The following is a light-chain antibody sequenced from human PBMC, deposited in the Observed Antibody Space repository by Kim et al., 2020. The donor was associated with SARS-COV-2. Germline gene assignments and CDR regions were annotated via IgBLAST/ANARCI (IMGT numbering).Light chain of an antibody. CDR3: QQALRAPST. CDR1: QGVFYSSNHNDY. V-gene: IGKV4-1*01. Sequence: RANINGKCRQGVFYSSNHNDYIAWYQEQPVDPPKLVISLAPTRESWVPDPLIGSRSLTAFSLTISTLQAEDLAVYYCQQALRAPSTFGQGT. CDR2: LAP. J-gene: IGKJ2*01.